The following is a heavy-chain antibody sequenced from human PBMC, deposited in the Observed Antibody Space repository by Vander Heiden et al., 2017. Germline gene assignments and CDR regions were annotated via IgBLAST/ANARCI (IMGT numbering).Heavy chain of an antibody. CDR1: GFTFDDYG. V-gene: IGHV3-20*01. J-gene: IGHJ3*01. Sequence: EVHLVESGGGVVRPGGSLRLSCAASGFTFDDYGMRWVRQAPGKGLEWVSGINWNGGSTGYADSVKGRFTISRDNAKKSLYLQMNSLRAEDTALYHCARDLPYYYDSSGYLPWGQGTMVTVSS. CDR2: INWNGGST. D-gene: IGHD3-22*01. CDR3: ARDLPYYYDSSGYLP.